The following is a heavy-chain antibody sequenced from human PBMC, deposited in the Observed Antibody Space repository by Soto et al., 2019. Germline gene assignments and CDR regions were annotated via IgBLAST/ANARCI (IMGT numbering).Heavy chain of an antibody. Sequence: GGSLRLSCAASGFTFSSYWMHWVRQAPGKGLVWVSRINSDGRSTSYADPVKGRFTISRDNAKNTLYLQMNSLRAEDTAMYYCAGGDPSGSYMYNWFDPWGQGTPVTVSS. CDR3: AGGDPSGSYMYNWFDP. CDR2: INSDGRST. J-gene: IGHJ5*02. CDR1: GFTFSSYW. V-gene: IGHV3-74*01. D-gene: IGHD1-26*01.